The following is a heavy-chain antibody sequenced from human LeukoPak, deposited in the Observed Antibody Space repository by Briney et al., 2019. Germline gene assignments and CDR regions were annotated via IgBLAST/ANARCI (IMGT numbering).Heavy chain of an antibody. CDR3: ARAAAGDYHFDY. D-gene: IGHD6-13*01. J-gene: IGHJ4*02. CDR2: IIPIFGTA. CDR1: GGTFSSYA. V-gene: IGHV1-69*05. Sequence: ASVKVSFKASGGTFSSYAISWVRQAPGQGLEWMGGIIPIFGTANYAQKFQGRVTITTDESTSTAYMELSSLRSEDTAVYYCARAAAGDYHFDYWGQGTLVTVSS.